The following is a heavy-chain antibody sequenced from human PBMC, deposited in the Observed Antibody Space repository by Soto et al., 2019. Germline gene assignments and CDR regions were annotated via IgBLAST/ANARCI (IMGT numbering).Heavy chain of an antibody. V-gene: IGHV3-48*03. Sequence: EVQLVESGGGFVQPGGSLRLTCAASGFIFSSYEMIWVRQAPGKGLEWVSYISTRGTRINYADSVKGRYTISRDDAKNSLFLQMNSLRVEYPAIYYCAGRRDGRNGGLVCWCHETLVSVSS. D-gene: IGHD3-16*01. CDR2: ISTRGTRI. CDR1: GFIFSSYE. J-gene: IGHJ4*01. CDR3: AGRRDGRNGGLVC.